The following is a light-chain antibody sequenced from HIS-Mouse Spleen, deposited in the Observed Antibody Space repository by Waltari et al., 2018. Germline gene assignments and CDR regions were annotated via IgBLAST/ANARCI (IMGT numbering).Light chain of an antibody. J-gene: IGLJ1*01. CDR2: EGS. V-gene: IGLV2-23*01. CDR1: SSDVGRYNS. CDR3: CSYAGSSTFV. Sequence: QSALTQPASVSGSPGQSITIPCNGTSSDVGRYNSVSWYQQHPGKAPKLMIYEGSKRPSGVSNRFSGSKSGNTASLTISGLQAEDEADYYCCSYAGSSTFVFGTGTKVTVL.